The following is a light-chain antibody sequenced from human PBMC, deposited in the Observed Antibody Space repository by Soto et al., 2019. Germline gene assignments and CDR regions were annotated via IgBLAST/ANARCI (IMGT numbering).Light chain of an antibody. V-gene: IGKV3-15*01. CDR3: QQYSNWPIT. CDR2: GAS. J-gene: IGKJ3*01. CDR1: QSVSSN. Sequence: EIVMTQSPATLSVSQGERATLSCRASQSVSSNLAWYQQKPGQAPRLLIYGASTRATVIPARFSGSGSGTEFTLTISSLQSEDFAVYYCQQYSNWPITFGPGTKVDIK.